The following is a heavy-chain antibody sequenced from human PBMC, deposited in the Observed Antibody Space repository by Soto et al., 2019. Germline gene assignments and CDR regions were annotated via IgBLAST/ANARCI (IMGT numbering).Heavy chain of an antibody. CDR2: INPGDGYT. V-gene: IGHV1-3*01. J-gene: IGHJ4*02. D-gene: IGHD2-15*01. CDR1: GYTFNSFA. Sequence: QVQLVQSGAEVTKPGASVKVSCKTSGYTFNSFAIHWVRQAPGQGLEWMAWINPGDGYTRLLQKFQGRVTITRDTSATTAFMKLNSLTSEDTAVYYCAVGGGGTRYWGQGTLVTVSS. CDR3: AVGGGGTRY.